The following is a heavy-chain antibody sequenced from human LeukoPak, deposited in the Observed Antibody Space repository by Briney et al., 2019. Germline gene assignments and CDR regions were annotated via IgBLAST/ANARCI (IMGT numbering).Heavy chain of an antibody. Sequence: PSETLSLTCTVSGYSISSGYYWGWIRQPPGKGLEWIGSIYHSGSTYYNPSLKSRVTISVDTSKNQFSLKLSSVTAADTAVYYCARAMREHWFDPWGQGTLVTVSS. D-gene: IGHD1-26*01. J-gene: IGHJ5*02. CDR2: IYHSGST. CDR1: GYSISSGYY. CDR3: ARAMREHWFDP. V-gene: IGHV4-38-2*02.